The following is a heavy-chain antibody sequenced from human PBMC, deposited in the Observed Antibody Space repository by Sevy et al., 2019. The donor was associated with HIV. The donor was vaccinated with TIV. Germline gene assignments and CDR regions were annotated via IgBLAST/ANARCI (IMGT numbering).Heavy chain of an antibody. CDR3: ARGEYCSSTTCSYFDY. V-gene: IGHV3-21*01. D-gene: IGHD2-2*01. Sequence: GGSLRLSCAASGFTFRSYSMNWVRQAPGKGLEWLSSISDDSRYIYYSDSVKGRFTISRANAKSSLYLQMHSLRAEDTAVYYCARGEYCSSTTCSYFDYWGQGTLVTVSS. J-gene: IGHJ4*02. CDR1: GFTFRSYS. CDR2: ISDDSRYI.